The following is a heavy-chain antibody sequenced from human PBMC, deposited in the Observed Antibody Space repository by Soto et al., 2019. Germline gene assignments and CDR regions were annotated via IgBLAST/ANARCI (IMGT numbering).Heavy chain of an antibody. Sequence: GSLRLSCAASGFTFNTYPMHWVRQAPGKGLEWVALISHDGSNKWYADSVKGRFTISRDNSKNTLYLQMNSLRPEDTAVYYCARWNVQHDSYGYFWGQGTLVTVSS. CDR1: GFTFNTYP. CDR2: ISHDGSNK. D-gene: IGHD5-18*01. CDR3: ARWNVQHDSYGYF. V-gene: IGHV3-30-3*01. J-gene: IGHJ4*02.